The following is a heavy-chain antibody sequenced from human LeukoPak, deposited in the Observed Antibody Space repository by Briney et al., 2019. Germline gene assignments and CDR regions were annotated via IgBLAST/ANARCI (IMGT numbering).Heavy chain of an antibody. Sequence: ASVKVSCKVSGYTLTELSMHWVRQAPGQGLEWMGWISAYNGNTNYAQKLQGRVTMTTDTSTSTAYMELRSLRSDDTAVYYCARDPYDSSGYYYRWGQGTLVTVSS. V-gene: IGHV1-18*01. CDR3: ARDPYDSSGYYYR. CDR1: GYTLTELS. J-gene: IGHJ4*02. CDR2: ISAYNGNT. D-gene: IGHD3-22*01.